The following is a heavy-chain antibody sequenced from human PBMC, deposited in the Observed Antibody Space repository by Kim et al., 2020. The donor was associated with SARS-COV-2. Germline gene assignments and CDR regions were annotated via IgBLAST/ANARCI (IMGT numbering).Heavy chain of an antibody. Sequence: SNKYYAYPVEGRFTISRDNSKNTLYLQMNSLGAEDTAVYYCARDGGNWFDPWSQGTLVTVSS. CDR3: ARDGGNWFDP. D-gene: IGHD3-16*01. J-gene: IGHJ5*02. CDR2: SNK. V-gene: IGHV3-30-3*01.